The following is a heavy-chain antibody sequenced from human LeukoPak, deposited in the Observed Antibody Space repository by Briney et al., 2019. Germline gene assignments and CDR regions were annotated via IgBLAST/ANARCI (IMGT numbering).Heavy chain of an antibody. D-gene: IGHD2-21*02. V-gene: IGHV3-48*03. J-gene: IGHJ4*02. Sequence: PGGSLRLSCAASGFTFSSFEMNWVRQAPGKGLEWISYITSSGSTIYYADSVKGRFTISRDNAKNSLYLQMNSLRVEDTAVYYCAVAYCGDDCLGYYIDSWGQGTLVAVSS. CDR1: GFTFSSFE. CDR2: ITSSGSTI. CDR3: AVAYCGDDCLGYYIDS.